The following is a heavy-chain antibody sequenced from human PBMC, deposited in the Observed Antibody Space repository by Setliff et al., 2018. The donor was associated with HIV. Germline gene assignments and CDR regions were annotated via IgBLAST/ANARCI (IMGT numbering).Heavy chain of an antibody. CDR2: ISYDGINK. Sequence: PGGSLRLSCAVSGFIFNGYGMHWVRQAPGKGLEWVAVISYDGINKYYADSVKGRFTISRDNSKNTLYLQMNSLRAEDTAVYYCAKDPEYNSSYYFFYMDVWGKGTTVTVSS. CDR3: AKDPEYNSSYYFFYMDV. J-gene: IGHJ6*03. V-gene: IGHV3-30*18. CDR1: GFIFNGYG. D-gene: IGHD6-6*01.